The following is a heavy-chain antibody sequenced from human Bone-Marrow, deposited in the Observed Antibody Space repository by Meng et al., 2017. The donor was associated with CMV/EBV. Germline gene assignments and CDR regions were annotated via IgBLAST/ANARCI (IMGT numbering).Heavy chain of an antibody. V-gene: IGHV4-34*01. D-gene: IGHD2-15*01. CDR1: GGSFSGYY. CDR2: IYYSGST. Sequence: GSLRLSCAVYGGSFSGYYWGWIRQPPGKGLEWIGSIYYSGSTYYNPSLKSRVTISVDTSKNQFSLKLSSVTAADTAVYYCARDIRFLGEYFDYWGQGTRVTGYS. J-gene: IGHJ4*02. CDR3: ARDIRFLGEYFDY.